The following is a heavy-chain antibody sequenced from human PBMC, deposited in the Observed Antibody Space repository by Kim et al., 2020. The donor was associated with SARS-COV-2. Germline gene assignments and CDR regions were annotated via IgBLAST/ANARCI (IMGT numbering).Heavy chain of an antibody. Sequence: GGSLRLSCAASGFTFSSYGMHWVRQAPGKGLEWVAVISYDGSNKYYADSVKGRFTISRDNSKNTLYLQMNSLRAEDTAVYYCAKRGWAVVVAAVAKYYYYMDVWGKGTTVTVSS. V-gene: IGHV3-30*18. CDR2: ISYDGSNK. J-gene: IGHJ6*03. CDR1: GFTFSSYG. CDR3: AKRGWAVVVAAVAKYYYYMDV. D-gene: IGHD2-15*01.